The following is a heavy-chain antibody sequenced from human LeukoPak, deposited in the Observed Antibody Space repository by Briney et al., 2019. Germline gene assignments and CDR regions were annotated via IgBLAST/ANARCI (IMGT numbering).Heavy chain of an antibody. D-gene: IGHD5-24*01. J-gene: IGHJ4*02. CDR1: GFMFSSNW. V-gene: IGHV3-7*03. Sequence: GGPLRLSCEASGFMFSSNWMSWVRLAPGKGLEWVANIKEDGTETYYVDSVKGRFTISRDNAKNSLYLQMNSLRVEDTAVYYCAKEGRSLQTYWGQGTLVTVSS. CDR3: AKEGRSLQTY. CDR2: IKEDGTET.